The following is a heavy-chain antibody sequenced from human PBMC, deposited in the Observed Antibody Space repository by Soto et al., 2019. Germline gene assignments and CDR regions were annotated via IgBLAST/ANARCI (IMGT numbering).Heavy chain of an antibody. J-gene: IGHJ4*02. Sequence: SGGSLRLSCAASGFTFDDYAMHWVRQAPGKGLEWVSGINWNSGRIVYADSVKGRFTISRDNAKNSLYLQMDSLRAEDTAFYYCAKTNSHGSGSYYSSFDYWGQGTLVTVSS. CDR1: GFTFDDYA. CDR2: INWNSGRI. CDR3: AKTNSHGSGSYYSSFDY. D-gene: IGHD3-10*01. V-gene: IGHV3-9*01.